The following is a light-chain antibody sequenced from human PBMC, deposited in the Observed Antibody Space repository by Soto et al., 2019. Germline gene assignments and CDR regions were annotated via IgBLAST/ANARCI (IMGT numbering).Light chain of an antibody. CDR1: ETISTN. CDR3: QQYNNWPPIT. CDR2: GAS. Sequence: EIVLTQSPATLSVSPGERATLSCRATETISTNLAWFQRKPGQAPRLLIYGASTRATGIPARFSGSGSGTEFTLTISSLQSEDFAVYYCQQYNNWPPITFGQGTRLEIK. J-gene: IGKJ5*01. V-gene: IGKV3D-15*01.